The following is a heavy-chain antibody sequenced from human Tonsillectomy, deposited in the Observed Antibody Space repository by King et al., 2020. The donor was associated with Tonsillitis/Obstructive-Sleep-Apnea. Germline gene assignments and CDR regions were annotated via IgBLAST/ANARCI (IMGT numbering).Heavy chain of an antibody. CDR2: ISAYNGNT. J-gene: IGHJ6*03. Sequence: VQLVESGAEVKKPGASVKVSCTASGYTFTSYGISWVRQAPGQGLEWMGWISAYNGNTKYAQKLQGRVTMTTDTSTSTAYMELRSLRSDDTAVYYCASSTIFGVVIYYMDVWGKGTTVTVSS. D-gene: IGHD3-3*01. V-gene: IGHV1-18*01. CDR1: GYTFTSYG. CDR3: ASSTIFGVVIYYMDV.